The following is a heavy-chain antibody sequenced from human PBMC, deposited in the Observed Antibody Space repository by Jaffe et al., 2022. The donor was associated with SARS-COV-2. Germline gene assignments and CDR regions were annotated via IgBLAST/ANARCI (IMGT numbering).Heavy chain of an antibody. CDR1: GFIVSNTY. CDR3: ARHRSTWYYFDY. J-gene: IGHJ4*02. Sequence: EVQLVETGGGFIRPGGSLRLSCAASGFIVSNTYMSWVRQAPGKGLEWVSVLYSDGSPYYADSVRGRFTISRDNSKNTLYLQMSSLRAEDSAVYYCARHRSTWYYFDYWGQGTLVTVSS. V-gene: IGHV3-53*02. CDR2: LYSDGSP. D-gene: IGHD2-15*01.